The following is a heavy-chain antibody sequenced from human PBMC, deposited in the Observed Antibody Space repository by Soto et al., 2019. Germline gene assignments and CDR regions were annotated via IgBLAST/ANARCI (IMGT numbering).Heavy chain of an antibody. CDR3: AKSLWDTSGWKTDY. J-gene: IGHJ4*02. V-gene: IGHV4-59*01. D-gene: IGHD6-19*01. CDR2: IYYSGSI. Sequence: QVQLQESGPGLVKPSETLSLTCTVSGDSISSLYWSWIRQPPGKGLEWIGYIYYSGSINYNPSLKSRVTLSVDPSKNHFSLRLSSVTAADTAVYYCAKSLWDTSGWKTDYWGQGTLVTVSS. CDR1: GDSISSLY.